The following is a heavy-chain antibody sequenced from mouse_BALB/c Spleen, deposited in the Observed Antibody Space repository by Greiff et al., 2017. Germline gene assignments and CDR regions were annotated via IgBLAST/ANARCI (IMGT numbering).Heavy chain of an antibody. V-gene: IGHV1-80*01. D-gene: IGHD2-10*01. CDR1: GYAFSSYW. Sequence: QVQLQQSGAELVRPGSSVKISCKASGYAFSSYWMNWVKQRPGQGLEWIGQIYPGDGDTNYNGKFKGKATLTADKFSSTAYMQLSSLTSEDTAVYYCNPSYYGNYEFAYWGQGTLVTVSA. J-gene: IGHJ3*01. CDR2: IYPGDGDT. CDR3: NPSYYGNYEFAY.